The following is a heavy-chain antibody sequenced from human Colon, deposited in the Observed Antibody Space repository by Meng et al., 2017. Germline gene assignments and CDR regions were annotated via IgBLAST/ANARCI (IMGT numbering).Heavy chain of an antibody. Sequence: ESLRLSCQGSEYSFNTYWIGWVRQLPGKGLEWMRMIHPGDSDVQYSKSFQGQVTISADKSITPVYLQWSSLKASDSGIYYCAGRARDVAFYGSSGFAWGQGTVVTVSS. CDR3: AGRARDVAFYGSSGFA. CDR1: EYSFNTYW. CDR2: IHPGDSDV. V-gene: IGHV5-51*01. J-gene: IGHJ5*02. D-gene: IGHD3-22*01.